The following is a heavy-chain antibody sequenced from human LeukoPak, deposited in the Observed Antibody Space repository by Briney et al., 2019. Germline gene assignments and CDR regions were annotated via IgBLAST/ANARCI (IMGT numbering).Heavy chain of an antibody. J-gene: IGHJ4*02. CDR3: AKDEGFLSIQLERIDY. V-gene: IGHV3-30*02. D-gene: IGHD1-1*01. CDR1: GFTFRTYS. CDR2: IRYDGSNK. Sequence: GGSLRLSCAASGFTFRTYSMNWVRQAPGKGLEWVAFIRYDGSNKYYADSVKGRFTISRDNSKNTFYLQMNSLRPEDTAVYYCAKDEGFLSIQLERIDYWGQGTLVTVSS.